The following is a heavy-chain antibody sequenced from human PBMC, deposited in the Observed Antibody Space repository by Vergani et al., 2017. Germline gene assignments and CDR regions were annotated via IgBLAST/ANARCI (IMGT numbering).Heavy chain of an antibody. V-gene: IGHV4-34*01. CDR3: ARGKGWYQGSLAY. J-gene: IGHJ4*02. CDR2: INHSGST. CDR1: GGSFSGYY. D-gene: IGHD2-15*01. Sequence: QVQLQESGPGLVKPSETLSLTCTVYGGSFSGYYWSWIRQPPGKGLEWIGEINHSGSTNYNPSLKSRVTISVDTSKNQFSLKLSSVTAADTAVYYCARGKGWYQGSLAYWGQGTLVTVSS.